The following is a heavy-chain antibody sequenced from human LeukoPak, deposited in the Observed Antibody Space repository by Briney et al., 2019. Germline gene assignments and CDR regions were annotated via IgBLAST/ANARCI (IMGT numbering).Heavy chain of an antibody. D-gene: IGHD2-15*01. CDR2: IYYNGST. J-gene: IGHJ5*02. Sequence: PSETLSLTCTVSGGSISSSSYYWGWIRQPPGKGLEWIGSIYYNGSTYYNPSLKSRVTISVDTSKNQFSLKLSSVTAADRAVYYCARSTYCSGGSCSHNWFDPWGQGTLVTVSS. V-gene: IGHV4-39*07. CDR1: GGSISSSSYY. CDR3: ARSTYCSGGSCSHNWFDP.